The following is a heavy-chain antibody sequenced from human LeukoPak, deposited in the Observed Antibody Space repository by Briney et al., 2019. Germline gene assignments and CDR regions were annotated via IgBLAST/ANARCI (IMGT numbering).Heavy chain of an antibody. CDR2: VYHSGTT. D-gene: IGHD2-15*01. J-gene: IGHJ4*02. V-gene: IGHV4-4*02. Sequence: SETLSLTCAVSGGSITTTNYWNWVRQPPGKGLEWIGEVYHSGTTNYNPSLKSRVTISVDKSKNQFSLNLTSVTAADTAVYYCARLPPTASISYSTHGAHWGQGTLVTVSS. CDR3: ARLPPTASISYSTHGAH. CDR1: GGSITTTNY.